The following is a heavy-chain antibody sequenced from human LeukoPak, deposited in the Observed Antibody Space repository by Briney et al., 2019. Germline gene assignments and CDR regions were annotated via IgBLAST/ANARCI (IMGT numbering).Heavy chain of an antibody. Sequence: GESLKISCKGSGYSFTSYWIGWVRQMPGKGLEWMGIIYPGDSDTRYSPSFQGQVTISADKSISTAYLQWSSLKASDTAMYYCARHLTGVSSLGVVAATSLWFDPWGQGTLVTVSS. V-gene: IGHV5-51*01. CDR1: GYSFTSYW. J-gene: IGHJ5*02. CDR2: IYPGDSDT. D-gene: IGHD2-15*01. CDR3: ARHLTGVSSLGVVAATSLWFDP.